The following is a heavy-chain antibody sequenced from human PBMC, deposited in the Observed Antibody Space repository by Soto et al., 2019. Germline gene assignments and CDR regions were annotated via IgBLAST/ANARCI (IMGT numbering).Heavy chain of an antibody. V-gene: IGHV3-21*01. CDR2: ISSSSSYI. J-gene: IGHJ4*02. CDR1: GFTFSSYS. D-gene: IGHD6-13*01. CDR3: ASGDSSSWSLGFDY. Sequence: EVQLVESGGGLVKPGGSLRLSCAASGFTFSSYSMNWVRQAPGKGLEWVSSISSSSSYIYYADSVKGRFTISRDNAKNSLYLQMNSLRAEDTAVYYCASGDSSSWSLGFDYWGQGTLVTVSS.